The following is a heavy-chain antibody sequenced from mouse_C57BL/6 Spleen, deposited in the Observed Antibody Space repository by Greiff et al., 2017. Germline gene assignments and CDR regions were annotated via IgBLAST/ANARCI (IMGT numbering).Heavy chain of an antibody. Sequence: VQLQQSGAELAKPGASVKLSCKASGYTFTSYWMHWVKQRPGQGLEWIVYINPSSGYTKSNQKFQDKATLTADKSSSTAYMQLSSLTYEDSAVYYCATLTAQVNFDYWGQGTTLTVSS. V-gene: IGHV1-7*01. J-gene: IGHJ2*01. CDR1: GYTFTSYW. CDR3: ATLTAQVNFDY. D-gene: IGHD3-2*02. CDR2: INPSSGYT.